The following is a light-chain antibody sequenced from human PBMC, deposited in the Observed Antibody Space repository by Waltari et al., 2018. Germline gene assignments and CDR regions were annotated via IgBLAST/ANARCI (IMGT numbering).Light chain of an antibody. V-gene: IGKV1-5*01. CDR1: QTIDNY. CDR3: QQYNIYSPQA. CDR2: DAS. Sequence: DIQMTQSPSTLSASVGARVTIPCRASQTIDNYLAWYQQKPGEAPKVMIHDASTLETGVPSRFSGSGFGTDFSLTISSLQPDDFATYWCQQYNIYSPQAFGQGTKVEVK. J-gene: IGKJ1*01.